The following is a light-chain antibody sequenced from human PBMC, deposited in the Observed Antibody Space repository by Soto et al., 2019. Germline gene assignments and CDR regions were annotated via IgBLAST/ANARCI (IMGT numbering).Light chain of an antibody. V-gene: IGLV1-47*01. CDR3: AAWDDSLSGVV. Sequence: QSVLTQPPSASGTPGQRVTISCSGSSSNIGSNYVYWYHQLPGTAPKLLLYRNNQRRSGVPDRFSGSKSGTSASLAISGRRSEDEADYYCAAWDDSLSGVVFGGGTKLTVL. CDR2: RNN. J-gene: IGLJ2*01. CDR1: SSNIGSNY.